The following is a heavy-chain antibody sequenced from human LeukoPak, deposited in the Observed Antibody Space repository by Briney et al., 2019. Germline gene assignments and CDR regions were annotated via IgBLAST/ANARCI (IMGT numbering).Heavy chain of an antibody. CDR1: GGSIRSGDYY. V-gene: IGHV4-30-4*08. D-gene: IGHD3-22*01. J-gene: IGHJ4*02. CDR3: ARGENYYDSSGYYFDS. Sequence: SETLSLTCTVSGGSIRSGDYYWSWIRQPPGKRLEGIGYIYYSGSTYYNPSFKSRFTISVDTSKNRFSLRLTSVTAADTAVYYCARGENYYDSSGYYFDSWGQGTLVTVSS. CDR2: IYYSGST.